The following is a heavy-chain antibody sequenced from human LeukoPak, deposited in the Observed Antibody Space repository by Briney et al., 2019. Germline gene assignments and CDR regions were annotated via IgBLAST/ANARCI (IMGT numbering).Heavy chain of an antibody. D-gene: IGHD1-26*01. CDR1: GGSISGTNW. J-gene: IGHJ4*02. CDR2: IYHIGST. V-gene: IGHV4-4*02. Sequence: SGTLSLTCAVSGGSISGTNWWSWVRQPPGKGLEWIGEIYHIGSTIYNPSLKSRVTISVDKSKNQFSLKLNSVTPEDTAVYYCARSGKNTFDYWGQGTLVTVSS. CDR3: ARSGKNTFDY.